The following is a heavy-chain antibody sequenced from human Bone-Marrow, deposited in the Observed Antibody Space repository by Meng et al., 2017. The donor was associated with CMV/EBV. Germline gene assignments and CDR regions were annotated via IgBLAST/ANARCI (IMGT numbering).Heavy chain of an antibody. CDR3: ARARSYGGSFIFDY. CDR2: ISSSSSYI. CDR1: EFTFSSYS. D-gene: IGHD1-26*01. J-gene: IGHJ4*02. V-gene: IGHV3-21*01. Sequence: GESLKISCAASEFTFSSYSMNWVRQAPGKGLEWVSSISSSSSYINYADTVKGRFTISRDNAKNSLYLQMNSLRAEDTAVYYCARARSYGGSFIFDYWGQGTLVTVSS.